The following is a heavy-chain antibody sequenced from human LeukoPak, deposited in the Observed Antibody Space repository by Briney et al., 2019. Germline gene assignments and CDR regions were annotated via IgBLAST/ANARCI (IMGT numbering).Heavy chain of an antibody. CDR2: IYHSGST. D-gene: IGHD3-16*01. CDR1: GYSISSGYY. V-gene: IGHV4-38-2*02. J-gene: IGHJ4*02. Sequence: SETLSLTCTVSGYSISSGYYWGWIRQPPGKGLEWIGSIYHSGSTYYNPSLKSRVTISVDTSKNQFSLKLSSVTAADTAVYYCARVTRLFSFDYWGQGTLVTVSS. CDR3: ARVTRLFSFDY.